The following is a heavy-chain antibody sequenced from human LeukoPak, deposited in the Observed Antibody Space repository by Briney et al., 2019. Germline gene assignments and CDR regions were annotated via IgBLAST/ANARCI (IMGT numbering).Heavy chain of an antibody. CDR1: GFTFSSYE. V-gene: IGHV3-48*03. D-gene: IGHD2-8*02. J-gene: IGHJ3*02. Sequence: AGGSLRLSCAASGFTFSSYEMNWVRQAPGKGLEWVSYISSSGSTIYYADSVKGRFTISRDNAKNSLYLQMNSLRAEDTSVYYCARENTDDAFDIWGQGTMVIVSS. CDR2: ISSSGSTI. CDR3: ARENTDDAFDI.